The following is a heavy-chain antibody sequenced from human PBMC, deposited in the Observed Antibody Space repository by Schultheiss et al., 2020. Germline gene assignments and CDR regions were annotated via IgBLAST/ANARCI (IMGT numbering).Heavy chain of an antibody. CDR2: ISSNGGST. CDR1: GFTFSSYA. D-gene: IGHD2-8*02. V-gene: IGHV3-64*04. Sequence: GGSLRLSCAASGFTFSSYAMHWVRQAPGKGLEYVSAISSNGGSTYYADSVKGRFTISRDNSKNTLYLQMNSLRAEDTAVYYCARALGYCTGGVCYSGYGMDVWGQGTTVTVSS. CDR3: ARALGYCTGGVCYSGYGMDV. J-gene: IGHJ6*02.